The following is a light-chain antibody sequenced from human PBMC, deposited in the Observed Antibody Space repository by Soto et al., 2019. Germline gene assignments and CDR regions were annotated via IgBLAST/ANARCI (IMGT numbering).Light chain of an antibody. CDR1: SSDVGGYNY. CDR3: FSYINIKTLDYGV. V-gene: IGLV2-14*01. Sequence: QSALTQPASVSGSPGQSITISCTGTSSDVGGYNYVSWYQQHPGKAPKLMIFDVSNRPSGVSDRFTGSKSGNTASLTISGLQAEDEADYYCFSYINIKTLDYGVFGGGTKLTVL. J-gene: IGLJ3*02. CDR2: DVS.